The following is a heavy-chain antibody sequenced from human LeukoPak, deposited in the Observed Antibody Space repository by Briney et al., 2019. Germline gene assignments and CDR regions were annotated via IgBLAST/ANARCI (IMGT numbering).Heavy chain of an antibody. Sequence: ASVKVSCKASGYTFTGYYMHWVRQAPGQGLEWMGWIKPKSGGTNYAQNFQGRVTMTRDTSIGTLYMELSRLRSDDTAVYYCARARSYYYDSSGYNNVDYWGQGTLVTVSS. CDR1: GYTFTGYY. D-gene: IGHD3-22*01. J-gene: IGHJ4*02. CDR2: IKPKSGGT. V-gene: IGHV1-2*02. CDR3: ARARSYYYDSSGYNNVDY.